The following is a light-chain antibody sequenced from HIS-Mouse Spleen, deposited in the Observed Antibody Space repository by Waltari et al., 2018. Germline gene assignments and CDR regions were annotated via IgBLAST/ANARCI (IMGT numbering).Light chain of an antibody. CDR1: SSDVGSYNL. CDR3: CSYAGSSTLV. CDR2: EGS. Sequence: QSALTQPASVSGSPGQSITISCTGTSSDVGSYNLVSWYQQHPGKAPKLMIYEGSKRPSGVSNRVPGSKSGNTASLTISGLQAEDEADYYCCSYAGSSTLVFGGGTKLTVL. V-gene: IGLV2-23*01. J-gene: IGLJ3*02.